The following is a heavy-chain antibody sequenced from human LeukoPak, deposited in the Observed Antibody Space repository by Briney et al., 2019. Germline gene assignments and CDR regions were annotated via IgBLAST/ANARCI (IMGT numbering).Heavy chain of an antibody. V-gene: IGHV3-74*01. J-gene: IGHJ4*02. CDR1: GFTFSNYW. CDR3: VRDKTRNDFDY. D-gene: IGHD1-14*01. Sequence: PGGSLRRSCAASGFTFSNYWMHWVRQAPAKGLVWVSRISSDGGSSTYADSVKGRFTVSRDNAKNTLYLQMNSLRAEDTAVYYCVRDKTRNDFDYWGQGTLVTVSS. CDR2: ISSDGGSS.